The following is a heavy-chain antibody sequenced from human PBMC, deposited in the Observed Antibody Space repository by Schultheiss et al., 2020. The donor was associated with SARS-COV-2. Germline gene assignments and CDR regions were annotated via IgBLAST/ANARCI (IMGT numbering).Heavy chain of an antibody. Sequence: GGSLRLSCAASGFTFSSYEMNWVRQAPGKGLEWVSYISSSGSTIYYADSVKGRFTISRDNAKNSLYLQMNSLRAEDTAVYYCARDPLYDFWSGYYEYYYYYGMDVWGQGTTVTVSS. CDR3: ARDPLYDFWSGYYEYYYYYGMDV. CDR2: ISSSGSTI. CDR1: GFTFSSYE. D-gene: IGHD3-3*01. V-gene: IGHV3-48*03. J-gene: IGHJ6*02.